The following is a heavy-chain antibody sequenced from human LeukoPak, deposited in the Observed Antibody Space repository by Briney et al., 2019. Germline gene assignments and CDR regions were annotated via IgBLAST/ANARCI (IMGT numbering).Heavy chain of an antibody. Sequence: GGSLRLSCAVSGFSFSNAWLSWDRQAPGRGLEWLGRIKRKIDGETTDYSTSVEGRFTVSRDDSRSMLYLQMNSLETEDTAVYYCSIGVGASDTDYWGQGTLVTVSS. V-gene: IGHV3-15*01. CDR3: SIGVGASDTDY. CDR2: IKRKIDGETT. D-gene: IGHD1-26*01. J-gene: IGHJ4*02. CDR1: GFSFSNAW.